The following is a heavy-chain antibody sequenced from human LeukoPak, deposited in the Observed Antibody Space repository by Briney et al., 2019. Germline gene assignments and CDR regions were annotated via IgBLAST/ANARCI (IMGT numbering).Heavy chain of an antibody. CDR3: ARVYYSNSYDYWYFDL. V-gene: IGHV4-59*01. CDR1: GFTFSNWW. CDR2: IYYSGST. D-gene: IGHD6-13*01. J-gene: IGHJ2*01. Sequence: PGGSLRLSCVVSGFTFSNWWMSWIRQPPGKGLEWIAYIYYSGSTNYNPSLKSRVTISVDTSKNQSSLKLSSVTAADTAVYYCARVYYSNSYDYWYFDLWGRGTLVTVSS.